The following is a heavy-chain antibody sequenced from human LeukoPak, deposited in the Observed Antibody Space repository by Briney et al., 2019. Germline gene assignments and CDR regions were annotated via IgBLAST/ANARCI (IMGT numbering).Heavy chain of an antibody. D-gene: IGHD1-7*01. Sequence: PGGSLRLSCAASGLTFSHYAVLWVRQAPGKGLEWVAVTWPDGSVGGYAESVEGRFTISRDNSRNTLYLQMNSLRAEDTAVYYCARESTNWNYESAFDCWGQGTLVTVSS. CDR1: GLTFSHYA. CDR2: TWPDGSVG. CDR3: ARESTNWNYESAFDC. V-gene: IGHV3-33*01. J-gene: IGHJ4*02.